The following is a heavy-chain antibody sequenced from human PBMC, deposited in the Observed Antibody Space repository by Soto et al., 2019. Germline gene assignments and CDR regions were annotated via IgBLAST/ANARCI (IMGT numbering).Heavy chain of an antibody. CDR2: IIPILGIA. V-gene: IGHV1-69*08. Sequence: QVQLVQSGAEVKKPGSSVKVSCKASGGTFSSYTISWVRQAPGQGLEWMGRIIPILGIANYAQKFQGRVNIYAEQTKGHAFLGVSRPGSEDQAVYYCARDCSSTSCYDDYWGQGTLVTVSS. J-gene: IGHJ4*02. D-gene: IGHD2-2*01. CDR1: GGTFSSYT. CDR3: ARDCSSTSCYDDY.